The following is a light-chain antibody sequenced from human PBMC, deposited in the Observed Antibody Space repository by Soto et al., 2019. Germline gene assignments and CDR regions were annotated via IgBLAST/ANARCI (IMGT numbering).Light chain of an antibody. CDR2: WAS. Sequence: DIVMTQSPDSLAVSLGERATINCKSSQSVLYSSNNKNYLAWYQQKPGRPPKLLIYWASTRESGVPDRFSDSGSGTDFTLTISSLQAEDVAVYYCQQYYSTFGRTFGQGTKVEIK. J-gene: IGKJ1*01. CDR3: QQYYSTFGRT. V-gene: IGKV4-1*01. CDR1: QSVLYSSNNKNY.